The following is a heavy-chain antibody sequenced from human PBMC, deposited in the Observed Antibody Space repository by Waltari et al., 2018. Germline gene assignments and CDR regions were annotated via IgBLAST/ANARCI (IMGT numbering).Heavy chain of an antibody. CDR3: ARHTEDDNGDD. V-gene: IGHV5-51*01. CDR1: GYSFNNYW. J-gene: IGHJ4*02. CDR2: VRPDNSDT. D-gene: IGHD1-1*01. Sequence: QLVQSGTEVKKPGESLQISCKTSGYSFNNYWIGWGRQMPGKGLEWMGIVRPDNSDTRYSPSFRGQVTISADKSISIAYLQWSSLKASDTAIYYCARHTEDDNGDDWGQGTLVTVSS.